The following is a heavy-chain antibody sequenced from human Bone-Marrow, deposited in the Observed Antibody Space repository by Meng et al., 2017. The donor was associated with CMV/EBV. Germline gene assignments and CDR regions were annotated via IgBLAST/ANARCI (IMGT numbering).Heavy chain of an antibody. D-gene: IGHD1-7*01. V-gene: IGHV1-69*05. J-gene: IGHJ4*02. CDR1: GYTFTNYY. CDR2: IITTAGTE. CDR3: ASSGTWVLRG. Sequence: SVKVSCKASGYTFTNYYLHWVRQAPGQGLEWMGGIITTAGTENYAQRFQARLTISTDESMTTAYMELTSLRSEDTAVYYCASSGTWVLRGWGQGTLVTVSS.